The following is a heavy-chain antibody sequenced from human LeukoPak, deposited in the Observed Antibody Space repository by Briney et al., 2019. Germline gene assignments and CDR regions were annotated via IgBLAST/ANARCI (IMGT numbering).Heavy chain of an antibody. D-gene: IGHD2-2*01. V-gene: IGHV1-2*02. J-gene: IGHJ4*02. CDR3: ARDQPGGYCSSTSCLERPDY. Sequence: ASVKVSCKASGYTFTGYYMHWVRQAPGQGLEWMGWINPNSGGTNYAQKFQGRVTMTRDRSISTAYMELSRLRSDDTAVYYCARDQPGGYCSSTSCLERPDYWGQGTLVTVSS. CDR1: GYTFTGYY. CDR2: INPNSGGT.